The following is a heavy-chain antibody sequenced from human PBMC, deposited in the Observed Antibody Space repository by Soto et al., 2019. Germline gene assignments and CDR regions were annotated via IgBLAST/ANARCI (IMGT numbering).Heavy chain of an antibody. V-gene: IGHV1-69*01. Sequence: QVQLVQSGAEVKKPGSSVKVSCKASGGTFSSYAISWVRQAPGQGLEWMGGIIPIFGTANYAQKFQGRVTITADESTSTAYMELSSLRSEDTAVYYCARSGVGATMPYYYGMDVWGQGTTVTVSS. D-gene: IGHD1-26*01. CDR2: IIPIFGTA. J-gene: IGHJ6*02. CDR3: ARSGVGATMPYYYGMDV. CDR1: GGTFSSYA.